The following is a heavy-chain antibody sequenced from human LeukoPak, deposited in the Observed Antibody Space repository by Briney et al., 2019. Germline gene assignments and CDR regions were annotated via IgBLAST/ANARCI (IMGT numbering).Heavy chain of an antibody. V-gene: IGHV1-18*01. J-gene: IGHJ4*02. CDR2: ISAYNGNT. D-gene: IGHD3-22*01. CDR3: ASSGYDSSGPEFDY. Sequence: GASVKISCKASGYTFTSYGISWVRQAPGQGLEWMGWISAYNGNTNYAQKLQGRVTMTTDTSTSTAYMELRSLRSDDTAVYYCASSGYDSSGPEFDYWGQGTLVTVSS. CDR1: GYTFTSYG.